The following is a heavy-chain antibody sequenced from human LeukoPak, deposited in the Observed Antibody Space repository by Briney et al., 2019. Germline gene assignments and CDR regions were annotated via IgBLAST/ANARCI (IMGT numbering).Heavy chain of an antibody. CDR2: ISTNGGST. Sequence: GGSLRLSCAASGFSFTNYALHWVRQAPGKGLEYVSSISTNGGSTYYANSVKGRFTISRDNSKNTLYLQMGSLRPEDMAVYYCARVHCTSTSCWGALYFDYWGQGTLVTVSS. V-gene: IGHV3-64*01. J-gene: IGHJ4*02. CDR1: GFSFTNYA. D-gene: IGHD2-2*01. CDR3: ARVHCTSTSCWGALYFDY.